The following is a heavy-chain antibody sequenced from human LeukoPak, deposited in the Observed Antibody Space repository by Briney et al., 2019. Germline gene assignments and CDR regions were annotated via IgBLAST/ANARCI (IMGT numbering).Heavy chain of an antibody. Sequence: PGRSLRLSCVASGFTFSSYAMHCGRQAPGKGLEWVAVISYDGSNKYYADSVKGRFTISRDNSQNTLYLQMNSLRAEDTAVYYCARVREHQLVRGGYFDYWGQGTLVTVSS. CDR1: GFTFSSYA. J-gene: IGHJ4*02. V-gene: IGHV3-30-3*01. CDR2: ISYDGSNK. D-gene: IGHD6-13*01. CDR3: ARVREHQLVRGGYFDY.